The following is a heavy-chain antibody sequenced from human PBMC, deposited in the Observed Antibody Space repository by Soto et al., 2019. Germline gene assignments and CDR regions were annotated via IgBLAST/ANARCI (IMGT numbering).Heavy chain of an antibody. CDR2: IIPILGIA. CDR1: GGTFSSYT. D-gene: IGHD2-21*01. J-gene: IGHJ6*02. V-gene: IGHV1-69*08. CDR3: ARDPRRTPRDGMDV. Sequence: QVQLVQSGAEVKKPGSSVKVSCKASGGTFSSYTISWVRQAPGQGLEWMGRIIPILGIANYAQKFQGRVTITADKSTSTAYMELSSLRSEDTAVYYCARDPRRTPRDGMDVWGHGTTVTVSS.